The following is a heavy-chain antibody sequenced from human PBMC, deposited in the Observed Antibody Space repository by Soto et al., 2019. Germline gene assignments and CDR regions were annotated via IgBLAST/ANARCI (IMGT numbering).Heavy chain of an antibody. Sequence: QVQLVQSGAEVKKPGSSVKVSCKASGGTFSSYAISWVRQAPGQGLEWMGGIIPIFGTANYAQKFQGRVTITADESTSPAYMALSSLRSEDTAVDYCARDHPGGNYGDYSYGMDVWGQGTTVTVSS. CDR3: ARDHPGGNYGDYSYGMDV. D-gene: IGHD4-17*01. J-gene: IGHJ6*02. CDR1: GGTFSSYA. V-gene: IGHV1-69*01. CDR2: IIPIFGTA.